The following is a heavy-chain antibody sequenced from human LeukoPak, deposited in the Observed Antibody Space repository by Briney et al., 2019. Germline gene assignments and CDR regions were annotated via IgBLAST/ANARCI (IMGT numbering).Heavy chain of an antibody. D-gene: IGHD3-10*01. CDR3: ARGRYYGPKAWFAP. Sequence: GASVKVSCKASGYTFTSYYIHWVRQAPGQGLEWLGIIKPSGGSTTYAQRFQGRVTMTRDTSTSTVYMELSSLRSEDTAVYYCARGRYYGPKAWFAPWGQGTLVTVSS. V-gene: IGHV1-46*01. J-gene: IGHJ5*02. CDR1: GYTFTSYY. CDR2: IKPSGGST.